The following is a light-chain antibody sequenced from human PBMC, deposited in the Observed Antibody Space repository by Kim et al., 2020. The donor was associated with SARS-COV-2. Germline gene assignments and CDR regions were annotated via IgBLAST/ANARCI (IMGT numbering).Light chain of an antibody. J-gene: IGKJ1*01. CDR3: QQSYSTPGP. V-gene: IGKV1-39*01. Sequence: DIQMTQSPSSLSASVGDRVTITCRASQSISSYLNWYQQKPGKAPKLLIYAASSLQSGVPSRFSVSGSGTDFTLTISSLQPEDFATYYCQQSYSTPGPFGQGTKVDIK. CDR2: AAS. CDR1: QSISSY.